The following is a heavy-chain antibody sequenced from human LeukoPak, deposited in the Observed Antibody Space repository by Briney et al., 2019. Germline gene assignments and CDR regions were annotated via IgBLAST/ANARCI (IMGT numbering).Heavy chain of an antibody. V-gene: IGHV3-11*01. Sequence: PGGSLRPSCAASGFTFSDYYMSWIRQAPGKGLEWVSYISSSGSTIYYADSVKGRFTISRDNSKKTLYLQMNSLRAEDTAVYYCAKSQRGYYPRRPYYYYMDVWGKGTTVTVSS. D-gene: IGHD1-26*01. CDR1: GFTFSDYY. CDR3: AKSQRGYYPRRPYYYYMDV. J-gene: IGHJ6*03. CDR2: ISSSGSTI.